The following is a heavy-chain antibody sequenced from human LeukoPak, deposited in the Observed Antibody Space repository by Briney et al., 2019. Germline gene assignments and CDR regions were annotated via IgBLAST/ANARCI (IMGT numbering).Heavy chain of an antibody. CDR2: IYYSGST. V-gene: IGHV4-59*01. CDR3: ARGGYDSSGYYYVDY. Sequence: SETLSLTCTVSGGSISSYYWSWIRQPPGKGLEWIGYIYYSGSTNYNPSLKSRVTISVDTSKNQLSLKLSSVTAADTAVYYCARGGYDSSGYYYVDYWGQGTLVTVSS. J-gene: IGHJ4*02. CDR1: GGSISSYY. D-gene: IGHD3-22*01.